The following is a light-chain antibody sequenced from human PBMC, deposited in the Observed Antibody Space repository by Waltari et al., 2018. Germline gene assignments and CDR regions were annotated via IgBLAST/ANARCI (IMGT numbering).Light chain of an antibody. CDR1: TSDVRNYDL. Sequence: QSALTQPASVSGTLGPSNTISCTGTTSDVRNYDLDSWYQQQPGKAPKLLFCAVIKRPSAVSSRCSGSQSGNTSSLTISGLQAEDEADYYCCAYAGRGTYVFGSGTKVTVL. CDR3: CAYAGRGTYV. CDR2: AVI. V-gene: IGLV2-23*02. J-gene: IGLJ1*01.